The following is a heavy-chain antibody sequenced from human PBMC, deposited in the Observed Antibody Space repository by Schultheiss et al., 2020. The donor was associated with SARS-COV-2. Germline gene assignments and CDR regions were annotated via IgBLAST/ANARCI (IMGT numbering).Heavy chain of an antibody. CDR1: GYTFTSYG. CDR2: ISAYNGNT. Sequence: ASVKVSCKASGYTFTSYGISWVRQAPGQGLEWMGWISAYNGNTNYAQKLQGRVTMTTDTSTSTAYMELRSLRSDDTAVYYCARNPAGPVDTAMVTGYYFDYWGQGTLVTVSS. V-gene: IGHV1-18*04. D-gene: IGHD5-18*01. CDR3: ARNPAGPVDTAMVTGYYFDY. J-gene: IGHJ4*02.